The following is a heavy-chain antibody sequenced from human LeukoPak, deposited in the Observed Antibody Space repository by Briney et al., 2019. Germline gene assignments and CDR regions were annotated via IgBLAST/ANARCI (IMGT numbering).Heavy chain of an antibody. Sequence: SETLSLTCTVSGGSISSSSYYWGWIRQPPGKGLEWIGSIYYSGSTYYNPSLKSRVTISVDTSKNPFSLKLSSVTAADTAVYYCASEPIYYYDSSGYYSDYYYYYMDVWGKGTTVTVSS. V-gene: IGHV4-39*07. CDR2: IYYSGST. CDR3: ASEPIYYYDSSGYYSDYYYYYMDV. J-gene: IGHJ6*03. D-gene: IGHD3-22*01. CDR1: GGSISSSSYY.